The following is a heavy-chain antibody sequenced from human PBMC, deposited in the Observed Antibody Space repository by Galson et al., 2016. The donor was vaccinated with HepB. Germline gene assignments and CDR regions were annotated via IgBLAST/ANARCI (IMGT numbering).Heavy chain of an antibody. J-gene: IGHJ1*01. CDR3: ARGNSHEI. D-gene: IGHD5-18*01. CDR1: GFTFSSYT. V-gene: IGHV3-23*01. Sequence: SLRLSCAASGFTFSSYTMNWVRQAPGKGLEWVSAISGSGGSTYYADSVKGRFTVSRDNSKNTLHLQMNSLRDEDTAIYFCARGNSHEIWGRGTLVTVSS. CDR2: ISGSGGST.